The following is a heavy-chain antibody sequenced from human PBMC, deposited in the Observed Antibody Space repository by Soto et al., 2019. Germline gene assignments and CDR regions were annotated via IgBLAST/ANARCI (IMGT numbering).Heavy chain of an antibody. CDR3: ARDKITGLCYY. CDR1: GGSFSGYY. D-gene: IGHD2-8*02. CDR2: INHSGST. J-gene: IGHJ4*02. V-gene: IGHV4-34*01. Sequence: QVQLQQWGAGLLKTSETLYLTCAVYGGSFSGYYWTWIRQTPGTGLEWVWEINHSGSTNYNPSLKILVTISVDPSTNQCSLKLTSVTAADTAVYYCARDKITGLCYYWCQGTLVTFSS.